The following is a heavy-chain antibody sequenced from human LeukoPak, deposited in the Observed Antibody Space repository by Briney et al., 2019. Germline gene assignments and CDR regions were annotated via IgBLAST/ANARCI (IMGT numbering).Heavy chain of an antibody. Sequence: GGSLRLSCAASGFIFSSYRMNWVRQAPGKGLEWVSSISSSGSYIYYADSVKGRFTISGDNSKNTVDLQINSLRHEDTAVYYCAKDWGQRGVGASLGHWGQGTLVIVSS. V-gene: IGHV3-21*01. CDR1: GFIFSSYR. D-gene: IGHD1-26*01. CDR2: ISSSGSYI. J-gene: IGHJ4*02. CDR3: AKDWGQRGVGASLGH.